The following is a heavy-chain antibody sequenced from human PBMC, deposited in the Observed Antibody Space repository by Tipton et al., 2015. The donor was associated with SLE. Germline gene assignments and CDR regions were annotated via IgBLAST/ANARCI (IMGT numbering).Heavy chain of an antibody. D-gene: IGHD3-22*01. CDR2: VYYSGYT. CDR1: GGAINKNY. Sequence: TLSLTCTISGGAINKNYWSWIRKSPGKGLEWIGYVYYSGYTNYNPSLKSRVTISVDTSNDQFSLTLSSVTAADTAVYYCARDEYRYDTTGYHLLGHFDFWGQGTLVTVSS. V-gene: IGHV4-59*08. J-gene: IGHJ4*02. CDR3: ARDEYRYDTTGYHLLGHFDF.